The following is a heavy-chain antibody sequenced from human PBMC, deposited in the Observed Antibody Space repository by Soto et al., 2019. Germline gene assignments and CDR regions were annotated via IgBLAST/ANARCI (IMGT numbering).Heavy chain of an antibody. CDR3: ARQASGYSYGWFDP. CDR1: GGSILDSTYY. CDR2: IFYSGGT. V-gene: IGHV4-39*01. Sequence: QLLLQESGPGLVKPSETLSLTCTVSGGSILDSTYYWAWIRQSPGKGLEWIGTIFYSGGTFYTPSLXXXVXXSVDTSNNQFSLQLSSVTAADTAVYYCARQASGYSYGWFDPWGQGTLVTVSS. J-gene: IGHJ5*02. D-gene: IGHD3-22*01.